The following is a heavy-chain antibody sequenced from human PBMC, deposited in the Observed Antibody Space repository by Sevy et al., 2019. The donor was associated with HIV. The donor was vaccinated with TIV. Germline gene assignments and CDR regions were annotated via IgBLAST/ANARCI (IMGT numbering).Heavy chain of an antibody. CDR3: ARDIRGTYSYGVLGSVY. Sequence: ASVKVSCKASGYTFTGYYMHWVRQAPGQGLEWMGWINPNSGGTNYAQKFQGRVTMTRDTSISTAYMELSRLRSDDTAVYYCARDIRGTYSYGVLGSVYWGQGTLVTVSS. D-gene: IGHD5-18*01. J-gene: IGHJ4*02. V-gene: IGHV1-2*02. CDR1: GYTFTGYY. CDR2: INPNSGGT.